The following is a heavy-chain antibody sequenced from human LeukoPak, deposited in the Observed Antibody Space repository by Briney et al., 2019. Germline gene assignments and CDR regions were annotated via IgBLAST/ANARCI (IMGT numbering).Heavy chain of an antibody. V-gene: IGHV1-69*05. Sequence: SSVKVSCKASGYTLTSYGISLVRQAPGQGLEWMGRIIPIFGTANYAQKFQGRVTITTDESTSTAYMELSSLRSEDTGVYYCARDLVWFGESPHAFDIWGQGTMVTVSS. D-gene: IGHD3-10*01. CDR3: ARDLVWFGESPHAFDI. CDR2: IIPIFGTA. J-gene: IGHJ3*02. CDR1: GYTLTSYG.